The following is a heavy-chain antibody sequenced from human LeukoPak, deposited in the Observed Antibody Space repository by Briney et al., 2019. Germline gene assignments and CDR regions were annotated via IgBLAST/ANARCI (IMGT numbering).Heavy chain of an antibody. CDR3: ARDAYYYDSSGYYALDY. CDR2: IYYSGST. V-gene: IGHV4-31*03. CDR1: GGSISSGGYY. J-gene: IGHJ4*02. Sequence: SQTLSLTCTVSGGSISSGGYYRSWIRQHPGKGLEWIGYIYYSGSTYYNPSLKSRVTISVDTSKNQFSLKLSSVTAADTAVYYCARDAYYYDSSGYYALDYWGQGTLVTVSS. D-gene: IGHD3-22*01.